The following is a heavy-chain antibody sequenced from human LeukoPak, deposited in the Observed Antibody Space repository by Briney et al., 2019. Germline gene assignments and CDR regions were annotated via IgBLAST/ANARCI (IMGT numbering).Heavy chain of an antibody. CDR3: ARDNLEGSYFDY. D-gene: IGHD3-3*01. CDR2: IWYDGSNK. V-gene: IGHV3-33*01. Sequence: GGSLRLPCAASGFTFSSYGMHWVRQAPGKGLEWVAVIWYDGSNKYYADSVKGRFTISRDNSKNTLYLQMNSLRAEDTAVYYCARDNLEGSYFDYWGQGTLVTVSS. J-gene: IGHJ4*02. CDR1: GFTFSSYG.